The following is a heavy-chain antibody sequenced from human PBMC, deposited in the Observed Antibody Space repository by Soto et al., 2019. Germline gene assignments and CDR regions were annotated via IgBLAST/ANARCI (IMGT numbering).Heavy chain of an antibody. CDR1: GGSISSSNW. V-gene: IGHV4-4*02. CDR3: ARAGSSSSSAGRRYYYYGMDV. J-gene: IGHJ6*02. Sequence: SETLSLTCAVSGGSISSSNWWSWVRQPPGKGLEWIGEIYHSGSTNYNPSLKSRVTISVDKSKNQFSLKLSSVTAADTAVYYCARAGSSSSSAGRRYYYYGMDVWGQGTTVTVSS. D-gene: IGHD6-6*01. CDR2: IYHSGST.